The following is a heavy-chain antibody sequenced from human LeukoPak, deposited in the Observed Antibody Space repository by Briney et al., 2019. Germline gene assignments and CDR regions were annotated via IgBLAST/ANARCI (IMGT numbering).Heavy chain of an antibody. D-gene: IGHD6-19*01. CDR3: AKDSHYSSGWFYYFDY. Sequence: GGSLRLSCVASGFSFSNYGTHWVRQAPGKGLEWVTFMQYDGSVEFYADSVKGRFTISRDNAKNSLYLEMNSLRAEDMALYYCAKDSHYSSGWFYYFDYWGQGTLVTVSS. CDR2: MQYDGSVE. CDR1: GFSFSNYG. V-gene: IGHV3-30*02. J-gene: IGHJ4*02.